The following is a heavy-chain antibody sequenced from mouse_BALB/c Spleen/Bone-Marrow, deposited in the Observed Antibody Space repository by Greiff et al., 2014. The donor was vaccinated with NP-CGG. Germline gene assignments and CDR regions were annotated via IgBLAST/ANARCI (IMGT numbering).Heavy chain of an antibody. J-gene: IGHJ4*01. V-gene: IGHV1-26*01. D-gene: IGHD2-3*01. CDR2: INPYNGGT. CDR1: GYSFTGYT. CDR3: ARGGYSHYYAMDY. Sequence: LVESGASMKISCKASGYSFTGYTMNWVKQSHGKNLEWIGLINPYNGGTSCNQKFKGKATLTVDKSSSTAYVELLSLTSEDSAVYYCARGGYSHYYAMDYWGQGTSVTVSS.